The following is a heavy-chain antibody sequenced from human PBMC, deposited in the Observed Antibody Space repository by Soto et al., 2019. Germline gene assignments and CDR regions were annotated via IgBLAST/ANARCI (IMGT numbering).Heavy chain of an antibody. V-gene: IGHV5-51*01. J-gene: IGHJ6*02. CDR3: ARLARKYSYGYYYYYGMDV. CDR1: GYSFTSYW. Sequence: GESLKISCKGSGYSFTSYWIGWVRQMPGKGLEWMGIIYPGDSDTRYSPSFQGQVTISADKSISTAYLQWSSLKASDTAMYYCARLARKYSYGYYYYYGMDVWGQGTTVTVSS. CDR2: IYPGDSDT. D-gene: IGHD5-18*01.